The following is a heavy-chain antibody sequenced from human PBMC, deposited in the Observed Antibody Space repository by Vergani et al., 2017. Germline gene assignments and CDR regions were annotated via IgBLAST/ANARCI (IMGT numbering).Heavy chain of an antibody. CDR1: GGTFSSYA. Sequence: QVQLVQSGAEVKKPGSSVKVSCKASGGTFSSYAISWVRQAPGQGLEWMGGIIPIFGTANYAQKFQGRVTITSDASTSTAYMELRSLRSEDTAVYYCARDRFYYGSGSYYNDEGGYFDYWGQGTLVTVSS. J-gene: IGHJ4*02. V-gene: IGHV1-69*13. CDR2: IIPIFGTA. D-gene: IGHD3-10*01. CDR3: ARDRFYYGSGSYYNDEGGYFDY.